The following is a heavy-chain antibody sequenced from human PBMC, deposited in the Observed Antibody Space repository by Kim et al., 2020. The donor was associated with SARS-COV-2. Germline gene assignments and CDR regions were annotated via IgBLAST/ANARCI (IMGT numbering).Heavy chain of an antibody. J-gene: IGHJ4*02. V-gene: IGHV3-23*01. D-gene: IGHD2-2*03. CDR1: GFTFTGYA. CDR3: IKGGLVWIWVH. CDR2: IDCSDGTT. Sequence: GGSLRLSCTTSGFTFTGYAMSWVRQAPGKGLEWVSSIDCSDGTTYYVDSVKGRFTISRDNSMNTLYLHMNSLIADDTAVYYFIKGGLVWIWVHLGQGTRV.